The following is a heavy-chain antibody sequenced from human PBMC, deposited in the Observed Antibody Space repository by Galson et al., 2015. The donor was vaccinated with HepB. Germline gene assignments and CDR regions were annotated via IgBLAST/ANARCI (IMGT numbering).Heavy chain of an antibody. CDR1: GFPYSTSN. CDR3: ARDVPILGGAFDI. V-gene: IGHV3-48*01. J-gene: IGHJ3*02. CDR2: IDSTSRPI. Sequence: SLRLSCAASGFPYSTSNMVWFRQAAGKGLEWLSYIDSTSRPIYYADSVKGRFTVSRDNGQNSLSLQMNSLRVGDTAVYYCARDVPILGGAFDIWGQGTIVSVSA. D-gene: IGHD2-21*01.